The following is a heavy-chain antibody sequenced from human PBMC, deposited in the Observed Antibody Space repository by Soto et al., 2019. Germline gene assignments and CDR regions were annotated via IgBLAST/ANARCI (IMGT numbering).Heavy chain of an antibody. CDR1: GFTFSSYV. D-gene: IGHD3-22*01. CDR2: ISSNGGST. Sequence: GGSLRLSCSASGFTFSSYVMHWVRQAPGKGLEYVSAISSNGGSTHYAEFVKGRFTISRDNSKNTLYLQMSSLRAEDTAVYYCVKDRYYYDTSGPKMVFDYWGQGTLVTV. CDR3: VKDRYYYDTSGPKMVFDY. V-gene: IGHV3-64D*08. J-gene: IGHJ4*02.